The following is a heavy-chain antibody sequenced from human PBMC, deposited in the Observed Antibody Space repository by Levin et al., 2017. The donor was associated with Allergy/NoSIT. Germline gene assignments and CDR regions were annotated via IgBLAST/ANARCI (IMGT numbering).Heavy chain of an antibody. CDR2: ISWNSGSI. V-gene: IGHV3-9*01. Sequence: GGSLRLSCAASGFTFDDYAMHWVRQAPGKGLEWVSGISWNSGSIGYADSVKGRFTISRDNAKNSLYLQMNSLRAEDTALYYCAKDMGWGYDILTGTPGLGSFDIWGQGTMVTVSS. J-gene: IGHJ3*02. CDR1: GFTFDDYA. D-gene: IGHD3-9*01. CDR3: AKDMGWGYDILTGTPGLGSFDI.